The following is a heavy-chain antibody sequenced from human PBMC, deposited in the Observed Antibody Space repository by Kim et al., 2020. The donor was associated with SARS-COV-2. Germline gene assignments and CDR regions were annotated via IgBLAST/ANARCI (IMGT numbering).Heavy chain of an antibody. D-gene: IGHD3-9*01. CDR3: ARTHENYDIWYDP. V-gene: IGHV4-30-4*01. CDR1: GGSMNRDDTC. Sequence: SETLSLTCNVSGGSMNRDDTCWSWIRQSPGKGLEWIGYTYYSGATLYNPSLKSRLTISVDKSNNQFALTLSSVTAADTAVYYWARTHENYDIWYDPWGPGPLVPVSS. CDR2: TYYSGAT. J-gene: IGHJ5*02.